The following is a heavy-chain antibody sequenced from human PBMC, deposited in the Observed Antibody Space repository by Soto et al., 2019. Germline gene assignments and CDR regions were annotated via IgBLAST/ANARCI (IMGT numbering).Heavy chain of an antibody. CDR2: ISGSGGST. CDR3: ASPPVLRYFGWLSPGN. J-gene: IGHJ4*02. D-gene: IGHD3-9*01. CDR1: GFTFSSYA. Sequence: PGGSLRLSCAASGFTFSSYAMSWVRQAPGKGLEWVSAISGSGGSTCYADSVKGRFTISRDNSKNTLYLQMNSLRAEDTAVYYCASPPVLRYFGWLSPGNWGQGTLVTVSS. V-gene: IGHV3-23*01.